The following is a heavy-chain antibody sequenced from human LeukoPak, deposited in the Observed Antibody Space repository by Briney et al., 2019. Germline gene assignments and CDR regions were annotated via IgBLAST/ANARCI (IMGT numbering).Heavy chain of an antibody. V-gene: IGHV3-15*01. CDR2: IKSKTDGGAT. D-gene: IGHD6-13*01. CDR1: GFTFTNAW. Sequence: PGESLRLSCAASGFTFTNAWMSWVRQAPGKGLEWVGRIKSKTDGGATGYAAPVKGRFTISRDDSRDTLYLQMSSLKAEDTAVYYCTTERGTASWYEYYFDNWGQGILVTVAS. CDR3: TTERGTASWYEYYFDN. J-gene: IGHJ4*02.